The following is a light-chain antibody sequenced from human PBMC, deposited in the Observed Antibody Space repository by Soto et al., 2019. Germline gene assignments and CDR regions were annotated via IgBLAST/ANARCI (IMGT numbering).Light chain of an antibody. Sequence: QCVLTQPASVSGAPGESITISCTGTSSDVGSYNLVSWYQHHPGKAPKLLISEVSKRPSGVSNRFSGSKSGNTASLTISGLQAEDDADYYCCSYAGRFYVFGPGTKVTVL. CDR2: EVS. V-gene: IGLV2-23*02. CDR1: SSDVGSYNL. CDR3: CSYAGRFYV. J-gene: IGLJ1*01.